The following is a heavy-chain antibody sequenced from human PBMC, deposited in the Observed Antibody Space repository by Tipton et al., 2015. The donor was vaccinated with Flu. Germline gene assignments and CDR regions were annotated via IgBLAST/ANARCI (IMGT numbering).Heavy chain of an antibody. D-gene: IGHD4-11*01. J-gene: IGHJ5*02. CDR1: GYPIRSSNYY. CDR2: IFHTGST. CDR3: ARRDYSNYVSDPKNWFDP. Sequence: TLSLTCVVSGYPIRSSNYYWGWIRQPPGKGLEWIGNIFHTGSTYYNPSLKSRVTLSVDTSKNQFSLKVISVTAADTAVYYCARRDYSNYVSDPKNWFDPWGQGTLVTVSS. V-gene: IGHV4-38-2*01.